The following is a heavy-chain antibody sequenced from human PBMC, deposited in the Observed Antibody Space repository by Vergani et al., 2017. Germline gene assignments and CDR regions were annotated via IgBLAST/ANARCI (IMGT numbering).Heavy chain of an antibody. D-gene: IGHD3-22*01. CDR3: ARPSALDYYDALDI. CDR2: IKQDGSEK. Sequence: EVQLVESGGGLVQPGGSLRLSCAASGFMFSNYWMNWVRQAPGKGLEWVANIKQDGSEKYYVDSVRGRFTISRDNAKNSLYLQMNSLSAEDTAVYHCARPSALDYYDALDIWDQGTMVTVSS. V-gene: IGHV3-7*01. CDR1: GFMFSNYW. J-gene: IGHJ3*02.